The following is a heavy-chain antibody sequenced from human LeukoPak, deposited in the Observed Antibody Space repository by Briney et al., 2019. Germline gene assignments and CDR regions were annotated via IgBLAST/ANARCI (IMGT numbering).Heavy chain of an antibody. CDR1: GFNFISYW. J-gene: IGHJ4*02. D-gene: IGHD1-1*01. CDR2: IHPGDSDT. Sequence: GESLQISCQGSGFNFISYWIGWVRQMPGKGLEWMGIIHPGDSDTRYSPSFQGQVTISVDKSINTAYLQWSSLKASDTAMYYCTTSRWKYFDYWGQGTLVTVSS. V-gene: IGHV5-51*01. CDR3: TTSRWKYFDY.